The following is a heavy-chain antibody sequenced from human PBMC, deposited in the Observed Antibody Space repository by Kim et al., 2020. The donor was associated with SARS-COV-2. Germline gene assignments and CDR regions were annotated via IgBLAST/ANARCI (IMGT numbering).Heavy chain of an antibody. CDR2: INHSGST. D-gene: IGHD4-17*01. J-gene: IGHJ5*02. V-gene: IGHV4-34*01. CDR1: GGSFSGYY. Sequence: SETLSLTCAVYGGSFSGYYWSWIRQPPGKGLEWIGEINHSGSTNYNPSLKSRVTISVDTSKNQFSLKLSSVTAADTAVYYCARPTVPGNWFDPWGQGTLVTVSS. CDR3: ARPTVPGNWFDP.